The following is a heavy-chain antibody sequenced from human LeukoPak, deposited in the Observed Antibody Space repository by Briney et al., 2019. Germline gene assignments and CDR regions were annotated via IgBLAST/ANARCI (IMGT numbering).Heavy chain of an antibody. J-gene: IGHJ4*02. CDR3: AKGGIVVVPAAMFDY. CDR2: ISGSGDST. V-gene: IGHV3-23*01. Sequence: GGSLRLSCVASGFTLRSYVMNWVRQTPGKGLEWVSSISGSGDSTFYADSVKGRFSISRDNSKNTLYLQMNSLRAEDTAVYYCAKGGIVVVPAAMFDYWGQGTLVTVSS. CDR1: GFTLRSYV. D-gene: IGHD2-2*01.